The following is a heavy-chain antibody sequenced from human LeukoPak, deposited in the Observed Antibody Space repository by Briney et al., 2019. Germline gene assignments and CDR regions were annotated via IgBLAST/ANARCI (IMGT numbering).Heavy chain of an antibody. CDR1: GFTFSSYA. D-gene: IGHD6-19*01. J-gene: IGHJ4*02. CDR3: AKQWLTAPHFDY. V-gene: IGHV3-23*01. Sequence: GGSLRLSCASSGFTFSSYAMSWVRQAPGKGLEWVSTIGGTGVRTYYADSVKGRFTISRDNSKNTLYLQMNSLRAEDTAVYYCAKQWLTAPHFDYWGQGTLVTVSS. CDR2: IGGTGVRT.